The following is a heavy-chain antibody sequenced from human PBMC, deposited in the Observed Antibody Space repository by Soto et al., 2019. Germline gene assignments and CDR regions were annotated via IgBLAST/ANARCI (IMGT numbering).Heavy chain of an antibody. CDR3: ARAGYSGYDFVY. J-gene: IGHJ4*02. Sequence: SETLSLTCTVSGGSISSGDYYWSWIRQPPGKGLEWIGYIYYSGSTYYNPSPKSRVTISVDTSKNQFSLKLSSVTAADAAVYYCARAGYSGYDFVYWGQGTLVTVLL. V-gene: IGHV4-30-4*01. CDR1: GGSISSGDYY. D-gene: IGHD5-12*01. CDR2: IYYSGST.